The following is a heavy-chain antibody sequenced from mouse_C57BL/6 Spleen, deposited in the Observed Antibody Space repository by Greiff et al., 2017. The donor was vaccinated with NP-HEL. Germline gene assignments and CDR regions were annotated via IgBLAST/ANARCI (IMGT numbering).Heavy chain of an antibody. V-gene: IGHV5-17*01. D-gene: IGHD4-1*01. CDR3: ARDSGTGCFDY. CDR2: ISSGSSTI. CDR1: GFTFSDYG. J-gene: IGHJ2*01. Sequence: EVKLVESGGGLVKPGGSLKLSCAASGFTFSDYGMHWVRQAPEKGLEWVAYISSGSSTIYYADTVKGRFTISRDNAKNTLFLQMTSLGSEDTAMYYCARDSGTGCFDYWGQGTTLTVSS.